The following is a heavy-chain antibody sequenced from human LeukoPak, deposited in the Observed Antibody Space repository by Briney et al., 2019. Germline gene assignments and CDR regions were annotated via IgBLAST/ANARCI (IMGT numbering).Heavy chain of an antibody. Sequence: GASVKVSCKASGYTFTSYDINWVRQATGQGLEWMGWMNPNSGNTGYAQKFQGRATITRNTSISTAYMELSSLRSEDTAVYYCARAGLGIAVAGQTRYFQHWGQGTLVTVSS. CDR1: GYTFTSYD. CDR2: MNPNSGNT. CDR3: ARAGLGIAVAGQTRYFQH. J-gene: IGHJ1*01. D-gene: IGHD6-19*01. V-gene: IGHV1-8*03.